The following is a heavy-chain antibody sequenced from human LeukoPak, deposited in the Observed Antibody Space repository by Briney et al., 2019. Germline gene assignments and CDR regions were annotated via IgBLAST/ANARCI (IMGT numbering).Heavy chain of an antibody. D-gene: IGHD3-16*01. CDR3: AKHWDYYGMDV. CDR1: GFTFSDYY. V-gene: IGHV3-11*06. J-gene: IGHJ6*02. Sequence: GGSLRLSCAVSGFTFSDYYMTWIRQAPGKGLEWVSSISSSSSYIYYADSVKGRFTISRDNAKNSLYLQMNSLRAEDTAVYYCAKHWDYYGMDVWGQGTTVTVSS. CDR2: ISSSSSYI.